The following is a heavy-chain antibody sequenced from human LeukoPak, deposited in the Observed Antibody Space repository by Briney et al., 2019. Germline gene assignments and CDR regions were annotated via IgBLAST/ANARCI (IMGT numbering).Heavy chain of an antibody. V-gene: IGHV3-53*01. CDR2: IYSGGTT. J-gene: IGHJ4*02. D-gene: IGHD4-17*01. CDR3: ARVLWNGDYPRFDY. CDR1: GFTVSSNY. Sequence: PGGSLRLSCAASGFTVSSNYMNWVRQAPGQGLEWVPIIYSGGTTYYADSVKGRFTISRDNSKNTLYLQMNSLRAEDTAVYYCARVLWNGDYPRFDYWGQGTLVTVSS.